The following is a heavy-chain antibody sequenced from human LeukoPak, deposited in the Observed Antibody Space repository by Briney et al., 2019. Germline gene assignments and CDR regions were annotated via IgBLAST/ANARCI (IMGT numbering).Heavy chain of an antibody. J-gene: IGHJ6*03. V-gene: IGHV1-2*02. D-gene: IGHD6-19*01. CDR2: INPNSGGT. Sequence: VASVKVSCKASGYTFTGYYMHWVRQAPGQGLEWMGWINPNSGGTNYAQKFQGRVTMTRDTSISTAYMELSRLGSDDTAVYYCARASGWGNYYYYYMDVWGKGTTVTISS. CDR3: ARASGWGNYYYYYMDV. CDR1: GYTFTGYY.